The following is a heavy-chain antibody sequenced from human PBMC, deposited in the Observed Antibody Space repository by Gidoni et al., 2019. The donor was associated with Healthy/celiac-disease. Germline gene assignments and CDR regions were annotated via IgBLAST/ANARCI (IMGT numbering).Heavy chain of an antibody. V-gene: IGHV1-2*02. Sequence: HGQGPEWMGWINPNNGATKYARKFQDRVTMTRDTSISTVYMELRSLTSDDTAVYYCAREKVVADYYYYAMDVWGLGTTVTVSS. D-gene: IGHD3-22*01. J-gene: IGHJ6*02. CDR3: AREKVVADYYYYAMDV. CDR2: INPNNGAT.